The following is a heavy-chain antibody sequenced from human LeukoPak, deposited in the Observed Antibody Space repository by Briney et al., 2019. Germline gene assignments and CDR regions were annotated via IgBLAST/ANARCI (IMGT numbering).Heavy chain of an antibody. Sequence: GGSLRLSCAASGFTFSSYGMHWVRQAPGKGLEWVAVISYDGSNKYYADSVKGRFTISRDNSKNTLYLQMNSLRAEDTAVYYCAKEGGSSGAPHDYWGQGTLVTVSS. D-gene: IGHD2-15*01. CDR1: GFTFSSYG. J-gene: IGHJ4*02. CDR3: AKEGGSSGAPHDY. V-gene: IGHV3-30*18. CDR2: ISYDGSNK.